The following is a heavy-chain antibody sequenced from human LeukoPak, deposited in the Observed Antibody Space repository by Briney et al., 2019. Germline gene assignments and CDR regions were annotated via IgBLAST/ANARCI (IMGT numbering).Heavy chain of an antibody. Sequence: GGSLRLSCAASGFTVTSTYMSWVRQAPGKGLEWVAFIRYDGSNKYYADSVKGRFTISRDNSKNTLYLQMNSLRAEDTAVYYCAKAPGNKPQRYGDNYFDYWGQGTLVTVSS. V-gene: IGHV3-30*02. CDR3: AKAPGNKPQRYGDNYFDY. CDR1: GFTVTSTY. D-gene: IGHD4-17*01. CDR2: IRYDGSNK. J-gene: IGHJ4*02.